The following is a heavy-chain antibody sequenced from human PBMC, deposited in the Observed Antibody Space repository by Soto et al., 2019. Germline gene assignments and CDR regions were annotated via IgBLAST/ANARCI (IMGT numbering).Heavy chain of an antibody. J-gene: IGHJ4*02. CDR1: GYSFTSYW. D-gene: IGHD3-10*01. V-gene: IGHV5-51*01. Sequence: PGESLKISCKGSGYSFTSYWIGWVRQMPGKGLEWMGIIYPGDSDTRYSPSFQGQVTISADKSISTAYLQWSSLKASDTAMYYCARLSALVGELLTYYFDYRGQGTPVTVSS. CDR3: ARLSALVGELLTYYFDY. CDR2: IYPGDSDT.